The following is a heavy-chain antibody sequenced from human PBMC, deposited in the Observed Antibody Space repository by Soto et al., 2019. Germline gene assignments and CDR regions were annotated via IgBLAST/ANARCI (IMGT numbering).Heavy chain of an antibody. J-gene: IGHJ6*02. Sequence: QVQLVQSGAEVKKPGSSVKVSCKASGGTFSSYAISWVRQAPGQGLEWMGGIIPIFGTANYAQKCQGRVTIPAHKSTSTAYMERSSLGSEYTAVYYCARHGPVYYSYAMDVWGQGTTVTVSS. CDR2: IIPIFGTA. CDR1: GGTFSSYA. CDR3: ARHGPVYYSYAMDV. V-gene: IGHV1-69*06.